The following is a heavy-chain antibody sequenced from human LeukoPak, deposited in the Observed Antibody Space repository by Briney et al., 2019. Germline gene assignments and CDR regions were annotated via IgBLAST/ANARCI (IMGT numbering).Heavy chain of an antibody. D-gene: IGHD2-15*01. CDR3: ARDPFRINGFFDY. CDR2: IYYSGST. Sequence: SETLSLTCTVSGGSISSYYWSWIRQSPGKGLEWIGYIYYSGSTNYNPSLKSRVTISVDTSKNQFSLKLSSVTAADTAVYYCARDPFRINGFFDYWGQGTLVTVSS. J-gene: IGHJ4*02. V-gene: IGHV4-59*01. CDR1: GGSISSYY.